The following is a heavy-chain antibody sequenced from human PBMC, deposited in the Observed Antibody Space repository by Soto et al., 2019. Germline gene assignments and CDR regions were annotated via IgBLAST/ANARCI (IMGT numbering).Heavy chain of an antibody. V-gene: IGHV1-8*01. D-gene: IGHD5-12*01. CDR1: GYTFTSYD. Sequence: ASVKASCKASGYTFTSYDINWVRQATGQGLEWMGWMNPNSGNTGYAQKFQGRVTMTRNTSISTAYMELSSLRSEDTAVYYCARVGLRTLLNYYYYYYMDVWGKGTTVTVSS. CDR2: MNPNSGNT. CDR3: ARVGLRTLLNYYYYYYMDV. J-gene: IGHJ6*03.